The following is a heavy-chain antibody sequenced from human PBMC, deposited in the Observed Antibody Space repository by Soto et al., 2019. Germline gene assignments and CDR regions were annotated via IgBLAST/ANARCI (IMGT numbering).Heavy chain of an antibody. CDR2: INSDGTTT. V-gene: IGHV3-74*02. Sequence: EVQLVESGGGLVQPGGSLRLSCAASGFTFSNYWIHWVRQAPGKGLVWVSRINSDGTTTNYADSVKGRFTISRDNARNTVFLQMNSLRAEDTAVYYCAKSARGVYGDFDWGQRTLVTVSS. CDR3: AKSARGVYGDFD. J-gene: IGHJ4*02. CDR1: GFTFSNYW. D-gene: IGHD4-17*01.